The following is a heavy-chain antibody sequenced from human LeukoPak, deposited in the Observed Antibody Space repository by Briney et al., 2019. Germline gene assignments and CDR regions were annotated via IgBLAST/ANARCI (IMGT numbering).Heavy chain of an antibody. V-gene: IGHV3-11*01. J-gene: IGHJ4*02. CDR1: GFTFSDYY. CDR2: ISSSGSTI. CDR3: ARDLEGDFLYYFDY. Sequence: PGGSLRLSCAATGFTFSDYYMSWIRQAPGKGLEWVSYISSSGSTIYYADSVKGRFTISRDNAKNSLYLQMNSLRAEDTAVYYCARDLEGDFLYYFDYWGQGTLVTVSS. D-gene: IGHD2-21*01.